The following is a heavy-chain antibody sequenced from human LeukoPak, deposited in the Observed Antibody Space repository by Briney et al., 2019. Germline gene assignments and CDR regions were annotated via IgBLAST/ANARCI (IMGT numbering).Heavy chain of an antibody. CDR3: ARASIWFGELYY. CDR2: INHSGGT. V-gene: IGHV4-34*01. CDR1: GGSLSGYY. D-gene: IGHD3-10*01. J-gene: IGHJ4*02. Sequence: PSETLSLTCAVYGGSLSGYYWSWIRQPPGKGLEWIGEINHSGGTNYNPSLKSRVTISVDTSKNQFSLKLSSVTAADTAVYYCARASIWFGELYYWGQGTLVTVSS.